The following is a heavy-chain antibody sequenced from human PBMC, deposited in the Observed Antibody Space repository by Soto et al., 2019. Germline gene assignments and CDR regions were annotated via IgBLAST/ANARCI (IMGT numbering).Heavy chain of an antibody. D-gene: IGHD3-3*01. V-gene: IGHV3-23*01. CDR2: ISGSGGST. CDR1: GFTFSSYA. CDR3: AKLVYDFWSGYYPRPDY. Sequence: GGSLRLSCAASGFTFSSYAMSWVRQAPGKGLEWVSAISGSGGSTYYADSVKGRFTISRDNSKNTLYLQMNSLRAEDTAVYYCAKLVYDFWSGYYPRPDYWGQGTLVTVSS. J-gene: IGHJ4*02.